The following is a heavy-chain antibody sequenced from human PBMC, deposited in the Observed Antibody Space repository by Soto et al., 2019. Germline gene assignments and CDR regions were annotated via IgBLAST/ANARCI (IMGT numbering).Heavy chain of an antibody. D-gene: IGHD3-3*01. V-gene: IGHV4-59*08. Sequence: VQLQESGPGLVKASETLSLTCTVSGGSIDTYYWSWIRQPPGKGLQWIGYIYYSGSTTYSPSLKSRVTISVDRSKNQFSLKLTSVTAADTAVYYCARLGGYYQSLDTWGQGTLVTVSS. J-gene: IGHJ5*02. CDR1: GGSIDTYY. CDR3: ARLGGYYQSLDT. CDR2: IYYSGST.